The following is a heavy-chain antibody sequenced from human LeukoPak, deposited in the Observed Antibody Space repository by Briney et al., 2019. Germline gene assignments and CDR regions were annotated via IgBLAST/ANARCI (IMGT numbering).Heavy chain of an antibody. D-gene: IGHD2-21*01. CDR1: GFTFSSYW. Sequence: GGPLRLSCAASGFTFSSYWLHWVRQAPGKGLVWVSRINSDGSSTSYADSVKGRFTISRDNAKNTLYLQMNSLRAEDTAVYYCARDTLDWSLFDYWGQGTLVTVSS. CDR3: ARDTLDWSLFDY. V-gene: IGHV3-74*01. J-gene: IGHJ4*02. CDR2: INSDGSST.